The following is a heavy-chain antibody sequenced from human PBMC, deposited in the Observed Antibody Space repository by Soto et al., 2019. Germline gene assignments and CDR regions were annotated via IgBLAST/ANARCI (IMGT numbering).Heavy chain of an antibody. Sequence: EVQLLESGGGLVQPGGSLRLSCAASGFTFSSYAMSWVRQAPGKGLEWVSAISGSGGSTYYADSVKGRFTISRDNSKNTLYLQMNSLRAEDTAVYYCAKEAGGRPYCSSSFDYWGQGTLVTVSS. V-gene: IGHV3-23*01. CDR2: ISGSGGST. J-gene: IGHJ4*02. CDR3: AKEAGGRPYCSSSFDY. CDR1: GFTFSSYA. D-gene: IGHD6-6*01.